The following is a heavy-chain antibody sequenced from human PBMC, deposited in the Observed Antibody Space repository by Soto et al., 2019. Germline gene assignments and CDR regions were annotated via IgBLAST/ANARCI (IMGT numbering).Heavy chain of an antibody. D-gene: IGHD3-16*01. CDR2: IYAGKSDA. CDR3: AAFSHDYSYYGFEF. CDR1: GYSFTNYW. J-gene: IGHJ4*02. V-gene: IGHV5-51*01. Sequence: GESLKISCKGSGYSFTNYWIAWVRQMPGKGLEWMGIIYAGKSDAKYSPSFQGQVTMSADKSITTAYLQWSSLKTSDTARYYFAAFSHDYSYYGFEFWGQGSLVTVSS.